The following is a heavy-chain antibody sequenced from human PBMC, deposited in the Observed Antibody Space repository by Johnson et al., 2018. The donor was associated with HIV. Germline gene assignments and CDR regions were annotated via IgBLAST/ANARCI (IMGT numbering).Heavy chain of an antibody. Sequence: DVQLVESGGGLVQPGGSLRLSCAASGFTFSSYWMSWVRQAPGKGLEWVANIKQDGSEKYYVDSVKGRFTISRDNAKNSVYLQMNSLRVEDTAVYNCARDGVVVVAGGWGAFDIWGQGTMVTVSS. J-gene: IGHJ3*02. D-gene: IGHD2-15*01. V-gene: IGHV3-7*01. CDR1: GFTFSSYW. CDR2: IKQDGSEK. CDR3: ARDGVVVVAGGWGAFDI.